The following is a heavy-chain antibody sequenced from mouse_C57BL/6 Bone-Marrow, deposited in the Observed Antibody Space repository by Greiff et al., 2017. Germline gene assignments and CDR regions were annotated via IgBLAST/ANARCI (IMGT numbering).Heavy chain of an antibody. J-gene: IGHJ3*01. V-gene: IGHV5-4*01. Sequence: EVQLQQSGGGLVKPGGSLKLSCAASGFTFSSYAMSWVRQTPEKRLEWVATISDGGSYTYYPDNVQGRFTISRDNAKNNLYLQMSHLKSEDTAMYYCARESNYGSSWGFAYWGQGTLVTVSA. CDR3: ARESNYGSSWGFAY. CDR2: ISDGGSYT. D-gene: IGHD1-1*01. CDR1: GFTFSSYA.